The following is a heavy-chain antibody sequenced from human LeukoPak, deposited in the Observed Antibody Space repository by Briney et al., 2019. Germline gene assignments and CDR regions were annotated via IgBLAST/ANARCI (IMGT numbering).Heavy chain of an antibody. J-gene: IGHJ4*02. CDR2: ISYDGSNK. CDR1: GFTFSSYG. CDR3: AKDLETAVAAEPLDY. Sequence: GGSLRLSCAASGFTFSSYGMHWVRQAPGKGLEWVAVISYDGSNKYYADSVKGRFTISRDNSKNTLYLQMNSLRAEDTAVYYCAKDLETAVAAEPLDYWGQGTLVTVSS. V-gene: IGHV3-30*18. D-gene: IGHD6-19*01.